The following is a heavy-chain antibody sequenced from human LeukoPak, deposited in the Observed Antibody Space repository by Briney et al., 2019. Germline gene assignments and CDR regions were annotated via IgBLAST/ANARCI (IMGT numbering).Heavy chain of an antibody. J-gene: IGHJ6*02. Sequence: PSQTLSLTCTVSGGSISSGSYYWSWIRQPAGKGQEWIGRIYTSGSTNYNPSLKSRVTISVDTSKNQFSLKLSSVTAADTAVYYCARERGSREWLGSYYYYYYGMDVWGQGTTVTVSS. CDR3: ARERGSREWLGSYYYYYYGMDV. V-gene: IGHV4-61*02. CDR1: GGSISSGSYY. CDR2: IYTSGST. D-gene: IGHD6-19*01.